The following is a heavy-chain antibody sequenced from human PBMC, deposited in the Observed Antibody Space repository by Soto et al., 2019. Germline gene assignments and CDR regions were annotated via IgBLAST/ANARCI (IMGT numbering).Heavy chain of an antibody. Sequence: LSLTCTVSGGSVSSGSYYWSWIRQPPGKGLEWIGYIYYSGSTNYNPSLKSRVTISVDTSKNQFSLKLSSVTAADTAVYYCARDYYDSSGYFYYYGMDVWGQGTQVTVSS. J-gene: IGHJ6*02. CDR2: IYYSGST. CDR3: ARDYYDSSGYFYYYGMDV. CDR1: GGSVSSGSYY. V-gene: IGHV4-61*01. D-gene: IGHD3-22*01.